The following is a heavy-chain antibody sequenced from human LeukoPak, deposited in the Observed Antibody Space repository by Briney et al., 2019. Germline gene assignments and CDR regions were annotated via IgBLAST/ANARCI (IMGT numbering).Heavy chain of an antibody. CDR2: ISYGRSDM. J-gene: IGHJ6*02. D-gene: IGHD2-2*01. V-gene: IGHV3-21*01. CDR1: GFTFSSYS. Sequence: PGGSLRLSCAASGFTFSSYSMNWVRQAPGKGLEWVSSISYGRSDMYYADSLKGRFTISRDNARNSLYLQMNSLRAEDTAVYYCARRYCSSTSCYPYYYYGMDVWGQGTTVTVSS. CDR3: ARRYCSSTSCYPYYYYGMDV.